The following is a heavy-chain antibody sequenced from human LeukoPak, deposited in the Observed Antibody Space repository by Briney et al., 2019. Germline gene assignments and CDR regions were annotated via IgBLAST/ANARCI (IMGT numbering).Heavy chain of an antibody. J-gene: IGHJ4*02. CDR1: GFTFRSYE. CDR2: LSSSGSAF. V-gene: IGHV3-48*03. D-gene: IGHD3-3*01. CDR3: ARSARLMKGVVEVTALDD. Sequence: GESLRLSCEDSGFTFRSYEMNWVRQAPGKGLEWIAYLSSSGSAFSYADSVKGRFTIARGNAKDSVYLEMNSLRADDTAVYYCARSARLMKGVVEVTALDDWGQGTLVTVSS.